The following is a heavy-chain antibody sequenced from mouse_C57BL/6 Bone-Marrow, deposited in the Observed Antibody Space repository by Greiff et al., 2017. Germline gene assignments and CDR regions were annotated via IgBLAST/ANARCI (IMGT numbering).Heavy chain of an antibody. CDR3: ARRKNYGSLFFDY. J-gene: IGHJ2*01. V-gene: IGHV1-47*01. CDR2: FHPYNDDT. CDR1: GYTFTTYP. D-gene: IGHD1-1*01. Sequence: VKLQESGAELVKPGASVKMSCKASGYTFTTYPIEWMKQNHGKSLEWIGNFHPYNDDTKYNEKFKGKATLTVEKSSSTVYLELSRLTSDDSAVYYCARRKNYGSLFFDYWGQGTTLTVSS.